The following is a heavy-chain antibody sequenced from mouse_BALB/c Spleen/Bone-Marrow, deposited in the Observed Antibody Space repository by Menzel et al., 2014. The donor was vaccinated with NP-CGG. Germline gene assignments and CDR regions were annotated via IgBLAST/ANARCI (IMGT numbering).Heavy chain of an antibody. Sequence: VQLQQSGPELVKPGASVKVSCKTSGYTFTEYTIHWVKQSHGKSLEWIGNINPNIGGTTYNQKFKGKATLTVDMSSSTAYMDLRSLTSEDSAVYYCARGRFAYWGQGTLVTVSA. CDR2: INPNIGGT. CDR1: GYTFTEYT. V-gene: IGHV1-18*01. CDR3: ARGRFAY. J-gene: IGHJ3*01.